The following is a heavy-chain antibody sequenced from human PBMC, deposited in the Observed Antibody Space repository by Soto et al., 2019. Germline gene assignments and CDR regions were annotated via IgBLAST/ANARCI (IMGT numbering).Heavy chain of an antibody. D-gene: IGHD2-2*01. J-gene: IGHJ6*02. V-gene: IGHV4-4*02. CDR1: GDSISNNKW. CDR2: MHHSGSI. CDR3: ARLGGYCANASCYGYYAMDV. Sequence: PSETLSLTCSVSGDSISNNKWWSWVRQPPGKGLEWIGEMHHSGSIHYNASLKSRATLSVDKSRNQFSLQLTSVTAADTALYFCARLGGYCANASCYGYYAMDVWGQGTTVTVSS.